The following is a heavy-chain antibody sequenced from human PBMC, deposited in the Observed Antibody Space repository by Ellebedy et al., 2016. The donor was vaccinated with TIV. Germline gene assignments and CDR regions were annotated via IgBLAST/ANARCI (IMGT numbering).Heavy chain of an antibody. D-gene: IGHD3-16*01. J-gene: IGHJ4*02. CDR2: ISYDENYE. CDR3: ARARGLSLGELGY. CDR1: GFTFSAYA. V-gene: IGHV3-30*04. Sequence: PGGSLRLSCAASGFTFSAYAMHWARQAPGKGLAWVAVISYDENYEDFADSVKGRFTISRDNSENKVYLQMNSLRPEDTAVYHCARARGLSLGELGYWGQGTLVTVSS.